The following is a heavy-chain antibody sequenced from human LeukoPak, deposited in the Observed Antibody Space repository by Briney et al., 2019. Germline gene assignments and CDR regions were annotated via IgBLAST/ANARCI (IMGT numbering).Heavy chain of an antibody. CDR2: IYYSGST. CDR1: GGTISSYY. J-gene: IGHJ4*02. CDR3: ARRRGRTFYFDY. Sequence: SETLSLTCTVSGGTISSYYWSWLRQPPGKALEWIGYIYYSGSTNYNPPLKSRVTISVDTSKNHFSLRLSSVTAADTAVYYCARRRGRTFYFDYWGQGTLVTVSS. V-gene: IGHV4-59*08. D-gene: IGHD3-16*01.